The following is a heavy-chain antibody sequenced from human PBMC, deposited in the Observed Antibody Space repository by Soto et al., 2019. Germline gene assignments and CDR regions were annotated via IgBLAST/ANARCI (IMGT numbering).Heavy chain of an antibody. CDR1: GYTLTELS. CDR3: ATASDCSGGSCYFDY. V-gene: IGHV1-24*01. J-gene: IGHJ4*02. Sequence: QVQLVQSGAEVKKPGASVKVSCKVSGYTLTELSMHWVRQAPGEGLEWMGGFDPEDGETIYAQKFQDRVTMTEDTSTDTAYMELSSLRSEGTAVYYCATASDCSGGSCYFDYWGQGTLVTVSS. CDR2: FDPEDGET. D-gene: IGHD2-15*01.